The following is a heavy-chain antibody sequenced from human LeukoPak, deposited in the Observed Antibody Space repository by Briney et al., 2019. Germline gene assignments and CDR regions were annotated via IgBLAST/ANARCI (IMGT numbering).Heavy chain of an antibody. V-gene: IGHV5-51*01. CDR3: ARHGLDSSGYYPYYFDY. D-gene: IGHD3-22*01. Sequence: GESLKISCKGSGYSFTSYWIGWVRQMPGKGLKWMGIIYPGDSDARYSPSFQGQVTISADKSISTAYLQWSSLKASDTAMYYCARHGLDSSGYYPYYFDYWGQGTLVTVSS. CDR1: GYSFTSYW. J-gene: IGHJ4*02. CDR2: IYPGDSDA.